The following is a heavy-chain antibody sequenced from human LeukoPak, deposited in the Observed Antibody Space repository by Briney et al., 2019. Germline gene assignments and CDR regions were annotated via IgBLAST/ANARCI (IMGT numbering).Heavy chain of an antibody. CDR1: GFSFSSYG. CDR2: IRYDGTNK. D-gene: IGHD5-12*01. Sequence: GGSLRLSCAASGFSFSSYGMHWVRQAPGKGLEWVAFIRYDGTNKYYADSVKGRFTISRDNSKNTLYLQMNSLRAEDTAVYYCAKDGSGYDYYYYYMDVWGKGTTVTVSS. V-gene: IGHV3-30*02. CDR3: AKDGSGYDYYYYYMDV. J-gene: IGHJ6*03.